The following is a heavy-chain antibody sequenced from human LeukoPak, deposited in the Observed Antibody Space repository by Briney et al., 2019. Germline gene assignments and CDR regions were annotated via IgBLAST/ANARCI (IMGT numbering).Heavy chain of an antibody. Sequence: GGSLRLSCAASRFTFSSYAMSWVRQAPGKGLEWVSAITGSGGSTYYADSVKGRFTISRDNSKNTLYLQMNSLRAEETAIYYCANQYSSGWYVHFQYWGQGTLVTVSS. CDR3: ANQYSSGWYVHFQY. CDR1: RFTFSSYA. D-gene: IGHD6-19*01. CDR2: ITGSGGST. J-gene: IGHJ1*01. V-gene: IGHV3-23*01.